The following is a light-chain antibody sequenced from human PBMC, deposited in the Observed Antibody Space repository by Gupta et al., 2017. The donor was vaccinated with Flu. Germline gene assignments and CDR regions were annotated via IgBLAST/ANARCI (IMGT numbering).Light chain of an antibody. V-gene: IGKV3-15*01. CDR1: QSVSNN. Sequence: PTTLSVSPGERITLSCRASQSVSNNLAWYQQKPGQPPRLLIYGALNRATDIPARFSGSGSGTEFTLTINSLRSDDFAVYFCQQYNNWPPWTFGQGTRVEMK. CDR2: GAL. CDR3: QQYNNWPPWT. J-gene: IGKJ1*01.